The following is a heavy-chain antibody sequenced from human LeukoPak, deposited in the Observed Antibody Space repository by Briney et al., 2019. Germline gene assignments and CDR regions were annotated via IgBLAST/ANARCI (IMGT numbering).Heavy chain of an antibody. D-gene: IGHD6-25*01. V-gene: IGHV1-2*02. J-gene: IGHJ6*02. CDR1: GYTFTGYY. CDR3: ARHHVIAANRIGLYYYGMDV. Sequence: ASVKVSCKASGYTFTGYYMHWVRQAPGQGLEWKGWINPNSGGTNYAQKFQGRVTMTRDTSISTAYMELSRLRSDDTAVYYCARHHVIAANRIGLYYYGMDVWGQGTTVTVSS. CDR2: INPNSGGT.